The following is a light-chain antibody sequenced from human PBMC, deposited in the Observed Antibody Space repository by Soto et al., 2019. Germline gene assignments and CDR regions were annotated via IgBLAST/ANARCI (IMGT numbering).Light chain of an antibody. CDR3: HQRSNWPVT. CDR2: DAS. J-gene: IGKJ1*01. Sequence: EIVLTQSPGTLSLSPGERATLSCRASQSVSSYLAWYQQKPGQAPRLLIYDASTRATGISARFSGSWSGTDFALTISSLEPEDFAVYYCHQRSNWPVTFGQGTKVEVK. V-gene: IGKV3-11*01. CDR1: QSVSSY.